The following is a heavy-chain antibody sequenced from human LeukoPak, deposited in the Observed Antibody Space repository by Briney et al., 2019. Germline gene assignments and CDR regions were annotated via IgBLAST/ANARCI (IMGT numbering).Heavy chain of an antibody. J-gene: IGHJ3*02. CDR1: GGSISSGGYY. V-gene: IGHV4-31*03. CDR3: ARDKSGAPRSTVTPPPDAFDI. D-gene: IGHD4-17*01. Sequence: MTSETLSLTCTVSGGSISSGGYYWSWIRQHPGKGLEWIGYIYYSGSTYYNPSLKSRVTISVDTSKNQFSLKLSSVTAADTAVYYCARDKSGAPRSTVTPPPDAFDIWGQGTMVTVSS. CDR2: IYYSGST.